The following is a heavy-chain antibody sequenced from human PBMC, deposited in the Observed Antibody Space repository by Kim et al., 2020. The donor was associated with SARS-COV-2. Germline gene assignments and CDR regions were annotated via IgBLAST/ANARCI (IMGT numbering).Heavy chain of an antibody. J-gene: IGHJ4*02. D-gene: IGHD5-18*01. Sequence: TSYNPPLQSRVTISIDTSKSHMSLRLTSVTAADTAVYFCARGQDTAKTGYWGQGTLVTVSS. V-gene: IGHV4-39*02. CDR2: T. CDR3: ARGQDTAKTGY.